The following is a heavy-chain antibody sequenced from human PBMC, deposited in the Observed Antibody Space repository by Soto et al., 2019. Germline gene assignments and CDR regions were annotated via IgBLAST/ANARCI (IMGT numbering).Heavy chain of an antibody. J-gene: IGHJ6*02. V-gene: IGHV3-30-3*01. D-gene: IGHD3-3*01. CDR3: ASGITIFGVVDYYGMDV. CDR1: GFTFSSYA. Sequence: QVQLVESGGGVVQPGRSLRLSCAASGFTFSSYAMHWVRQAPGKGLEWVAVISYDGSNKYYADSVKGRFTISRDNSKNTLYLQMNSLRAEDTAVYYCASGITIFGVVDYYGMDVWGQGTTVTVSS. CDR2: ISYDGSNK.